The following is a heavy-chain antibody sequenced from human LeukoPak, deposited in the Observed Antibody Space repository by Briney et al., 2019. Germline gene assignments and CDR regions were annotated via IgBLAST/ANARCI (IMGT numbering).Heavy chain of an antibody. CDR2: ISGSGGST. V-gene: IGHV3-23*01. J-gene: IGHJ4*02. D-gene: IGHD6-13*01. Sequence: GGPLRLSCAASGFTFSSYAMSWVRQAPGKGLEWVSAISGSGGSTYYADSVKGRFTISRDNSKNTLYLQMNSLRAEDTAVYYCAKLSSSSWWDYNFDYWGQGTLVTVSS. CDR3: AKLSSSSWWDYNFDY. CDR1: GFTFSSYA.